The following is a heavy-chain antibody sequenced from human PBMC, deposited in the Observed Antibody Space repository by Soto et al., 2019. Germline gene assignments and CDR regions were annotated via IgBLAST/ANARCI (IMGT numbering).Heavy chain of an antibody. V-gene: IGHV5-51*01. CDR3: GTWRGSSWFDY. J-gene: IGHJ4*02. CDR2: IFSSDSSA. CDR1: GFTFSSYS. D-gene: IGHD2-2*01. Sequence: GESLKISCKASGFTFSSYSLGWVRHMPGKGLQWMGNIFSSDSSAEYSPSSVGQVTISVDRSINIAYLQWSSLKASDTAIYYCGTWRGSSWFDYWGPGTQVTVSS.